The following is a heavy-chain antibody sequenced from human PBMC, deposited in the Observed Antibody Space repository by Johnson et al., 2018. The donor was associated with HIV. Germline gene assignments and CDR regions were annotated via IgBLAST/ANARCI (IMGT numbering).Heavy chain of an antibody. CDR1: GFTFSSYV. V-gene: IGHV3-13*01. CDR3: ARVGGLSCSSAGCYKGDAFDI. D-gene: IGHD2-2*02. Sequence: MLLVESGGGLVQPGGSLRLSCAASGFTFSSYVMHWVRQGTGKGLEWVSAIGTAGDTYYPGSVKGRFTISRDNSKNTLYLQMNSLRAEDTAVYYCARVGGLSCSSAGCYKGDAFDIWGQGTMVTVSS. J-gene: IGHJ3*02. CDR2: IGTAGDT.